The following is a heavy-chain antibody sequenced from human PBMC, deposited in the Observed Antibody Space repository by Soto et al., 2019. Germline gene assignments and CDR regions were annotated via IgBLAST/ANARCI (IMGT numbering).Heavy chain of an antibody. D-gene: IGHD6-19*01. Sequence: SRVTKGSKALRWVQQEKGQGLEWMGGIIPIFGTANYAQKFQGRVTITADESTSTAYMELRSLRSEDTAVYYCARAGAWLVSSTNYGMGVWGEGTSVT. CDR2: IIPIFGTA. CDR1: RVTKGSKA. V-gene: IGHV1-69*01. CDR3: ARAGAWLVSSTNYGMGV. J-gene: IGHJ6*02.